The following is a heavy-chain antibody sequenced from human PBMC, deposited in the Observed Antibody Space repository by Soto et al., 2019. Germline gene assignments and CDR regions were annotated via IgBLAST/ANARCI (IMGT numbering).Heavy chain of an antibody. CDR2: ISYDGSNK. V-gene: IGHV3-30*18. D-gene: IGHD6-19*01. CDR1: GFTFSSYG. CDR3: ANVAGPGRVKRIAVAGPNDY. J-gene: IGHJ4*02. Sequence: QVQLVESGVGVVQPGRSLRLSCAASGFTFSSYGMHWVRQAPGKGLEWVAVISYDGSNKYYADSVKGRFTISRDNSKNTLYLQMNSLRAEDTAVYYCANVAGPGRVKRIAVAGPNDYWGQGTLVTVSS.